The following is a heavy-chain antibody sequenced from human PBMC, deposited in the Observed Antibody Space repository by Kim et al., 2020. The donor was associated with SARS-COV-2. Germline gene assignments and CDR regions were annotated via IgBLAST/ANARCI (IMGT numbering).Heavy chain of an antibody. CDR3: ARDGVVVVPAAIRYYGM. D-gene: IGHD2-2*01. J-gene: IGHJ6*01. Sequence: GGSLRLSCAASGFTFSSYAMHWVRQAPGKGLEWVAVISYDGSNKYYADSVKGRFTISRDNSKNTLYLQMNSLRAEDTAVYYCARDGVVVVPAAIRYYGM. CDR2: ISYDGSNK. CDR1: GFTFSSYA. V-gene: IGHV3-30*04.